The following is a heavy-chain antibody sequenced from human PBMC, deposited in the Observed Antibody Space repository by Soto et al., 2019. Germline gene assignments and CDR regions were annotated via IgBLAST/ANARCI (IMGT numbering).Heavy chain of an antibody. CDR3: ARLLWFGELLSQPLSHYFDY. V-gene: IGHV4-59*01. D-gene: IGHD3-10*01. CDR1: GGSISSYY. CDR2: IYYSGST. Sequence: PSETLSLTCTVSGGSISSYYWSWIRQPPGKGLEWIGYIYYSGSTNYNPSLKSRVTISVDTSKNQFSLKLSSVTAADTAVYYCARLLWFGELLSQPLSHYFDYWGQGTLVTVSS. J-gene: IGHJ4*02.